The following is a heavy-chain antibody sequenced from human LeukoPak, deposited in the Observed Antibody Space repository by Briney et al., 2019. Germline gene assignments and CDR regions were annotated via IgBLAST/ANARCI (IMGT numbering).Heavy chain of an antibody. CDR3: ATVRGFWSGYTN. CDR2: FDPEDGET. CDR1: GYTLTELS. J-gene: IGHJ4*02. V-gene: IGHV1-24*01. Sequence: GTSVKVSCKVSGYTLTELSMHWVRQAPGKGLEWMGGFDPEDGETIYAQKFQGRVTMTEDTSTDTAYMELSSLRSEDTAVYYCATVRGFWSGYTNWGQGTLVTVSS. D-gene: IGHD3-3*01.